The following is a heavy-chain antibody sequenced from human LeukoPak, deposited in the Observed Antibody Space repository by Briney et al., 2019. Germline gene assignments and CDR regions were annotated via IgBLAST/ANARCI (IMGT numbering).Heavy chain of an antibody. Sequence: SETLSLTCTVSGGSLSTTGYYWGWIRQPPGKGLEWIGSIYYSGTTYYNPSLKSRVTISVDTSKNQFSLKLSSVTAADTAVYYCARQKGNFDYWGQGTLVTVSS. J-gene: IGHJ4*02. CDR3: ARQKGNFDY. V-gene: IGHV4-39*01. CDR2: IYYSGTT. D-gene: IGHD3-10*01. CDR1: GGSLSTTGYY.